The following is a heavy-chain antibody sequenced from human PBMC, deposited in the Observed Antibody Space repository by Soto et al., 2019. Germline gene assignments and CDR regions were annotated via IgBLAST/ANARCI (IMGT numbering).Heavy chain of an antibody. CDR1: GFSSSSYA. D-gene: IGHD2-15*01. CDR2: ISSRGSTI. CDR3: VRLGFCSAASCNHYFYYYAMDV. J-gene: IGHJ6*02. V-gene: IGHV3-48*02. Sequence: DVQLVETGGGLVQPGGSLRLSCAVSGFSSSSYAMNWVRQAPGKGLEWVSFISSRGSTIYYADSVEGRFTISRDNAQNSLFLQMDSLRDEDTAVYYCVRLGFCSAASCNHYFYYYAMDVWGQGTTVIVSS.